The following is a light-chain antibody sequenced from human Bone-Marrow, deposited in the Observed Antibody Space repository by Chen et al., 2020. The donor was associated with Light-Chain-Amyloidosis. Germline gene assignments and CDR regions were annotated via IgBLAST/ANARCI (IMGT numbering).Light chain of an antibody. V-gene: IGLV1-47*01. CDR2: RNN. CDR3: AAWDDSLSGWV. Sequence: QSVLTQPPSASGTPGQRVTISCSGSSSNIGSNYVYWYQKLPGTAPKLLIYRNNKRPSGVPDRFSGSKSGTSASLAISGLRSEDEADYYCAAWDDSLSGWVFGGGTKLTVL. J-gene: IGLJ3*02. CDR1: SSNIGSNY.